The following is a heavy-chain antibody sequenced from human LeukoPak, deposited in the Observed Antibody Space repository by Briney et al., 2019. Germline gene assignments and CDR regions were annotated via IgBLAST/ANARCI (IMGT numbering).Heavy chain of an antibody. CDR1: GYTFTSYG. J-gene: IGHJ4*02. Sequence: ASVKVSCKASGYTFTSYGISWVRQAPGQGLEWMGWISAYNGNTNYAQKLQGRVTMTTDTSTSTAYMELRRLRSDDTAVYYCARGQGPYYYGSGSSTFDYWGQGTLVTVSS. V-gene: IGHV1-18*04. CDR2: ISAYNGNT. CDR3: ARGQGPYYYGSGSSTFDY. D-gene: IGHD3-10*01.